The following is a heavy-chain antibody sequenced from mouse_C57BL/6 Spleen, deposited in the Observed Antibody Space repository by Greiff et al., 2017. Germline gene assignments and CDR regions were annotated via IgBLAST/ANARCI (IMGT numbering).Heavy chain of an antibody. V-gene: IGHV5-17*01. CDR1: GFTFSDYG. CDR2: ISSGSSTI. CDR3: ARADSYYYGSSHTWYFDV. D-gene: IGHD1-1*01. Sequence: EVKLVESGGGLVKPGGSLKLSCAASGFTFSDYGMHWVRQAPEKGLEWVAYISSGSSTIYYADTVKGRFTISRDNAKNTLFLQMTSLRSEDTAMYYCARADSYYYGSSHTWYFDVWGTGTTVTVSS. J-gene: IGHJ1*03.